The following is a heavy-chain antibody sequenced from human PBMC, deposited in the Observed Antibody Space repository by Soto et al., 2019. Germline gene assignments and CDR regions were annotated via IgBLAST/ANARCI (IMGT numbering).Heavy chain of an antibody. CDR1: GFTFSSYG. CDR3: AKGGGERSHRRTYFDY. V-gene: IGHV3-30*18. J-gene: IGHJ4*02. Sequence: GGSLRLSCAASGFTFSSYGMHWVRQAPGKGLEWVAVISYDGSNKYYADSVKGRFTISRDNSKNTLYLQMNSLRAEDTAVYYCAKGGGERSHRRTYFDYWGQGTLVTVSS. D-gene: IGHD1-26*01. CDR2: ISYDGSNK.